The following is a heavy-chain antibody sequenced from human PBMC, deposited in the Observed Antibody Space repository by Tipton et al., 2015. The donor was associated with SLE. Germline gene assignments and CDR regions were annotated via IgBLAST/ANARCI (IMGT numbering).Heavy chain of an antibody. CDR2: IYTSGST. J-gene: IGHJ2*01. CDR3: ARDRRGWYFDR. Sequence: TLSLTCAVSGDSISRGGYSWNWVRQFPEKGLEWIGRIYTSGSTNYNPSLKSRVTISVDTSKNQFSLKLSSVTAADTAVYYCARDRRGWYFDRWGRGTLVTVSS. D-gene: IGHD3-10*01. V-gene: IGHV4-61*02. CDR1: GDSISRGGYS.